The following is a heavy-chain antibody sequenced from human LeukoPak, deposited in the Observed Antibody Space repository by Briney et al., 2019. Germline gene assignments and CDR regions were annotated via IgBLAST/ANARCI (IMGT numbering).Heavy chain of an antibody. J-gene: IGHJ4*02. CDR2: INPNSGGT. Sequence: ASVKISCKASGYTFTDYYMHWVRQAPGQGLEWMGWINPNSGGTNYAQKFQGRVTMTRDTSISTAYMELSRLRSDDTAVYYCARHDYGDYELCHWGQGTLVTVSS. CDR3: ARHDYGDYELCH. D-gene: IGHD4-17*01. CDR1: GYTFTDYY. V-gene: IGHV1-2*02.